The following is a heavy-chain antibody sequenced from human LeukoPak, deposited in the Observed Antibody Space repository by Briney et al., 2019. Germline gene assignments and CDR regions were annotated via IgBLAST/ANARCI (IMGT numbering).Heavy chain of an antibody. CDR1: GITLDDYD. Sequence: GGSLRLSCAASGITLDDYDMSWVRQAPGKGLEWVSRINIDGSSRSYADSVKGRFTISRDNAKNTLYLQMNSLRAEDTAVYYCGGEWELRRWGQGTMVTVSS. J-gene: IGHJ3*01. V-gene: IGHV3-74*01. D-gene: IGHD1-26*01. CDR2: INIDGSSR. CDR3: GGEWELRR.